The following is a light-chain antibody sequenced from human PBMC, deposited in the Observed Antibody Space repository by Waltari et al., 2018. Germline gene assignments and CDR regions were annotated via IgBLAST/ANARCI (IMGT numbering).Light chain of an antibody. CDR2: DVT. CDR3: SSFTDTHTLL. J-gene: IGLJ2*01. Sequence: QSALTQPASVSGSPGQSITISCTGTSNDVGASNFVSWYQQHPARAPQPMFYDVTERPSGISYRFSGSKSANTASLTISGLLPEDEAIYYCSSFTDTHTLLFGGGTTVTVL. CDR1: SNDVGASNF. V-gene: IGLV2-14*03.